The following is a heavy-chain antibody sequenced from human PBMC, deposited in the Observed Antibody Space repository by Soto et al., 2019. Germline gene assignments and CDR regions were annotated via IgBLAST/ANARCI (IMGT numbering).Heavy chain of an antibody. J-gene: IGHJ1*01. Sequence: QAQLMQSEAEVKEPGSSVKVSCKASGGTFSGYAISWVRQAPGQGLEWLGGIIPIFGITNYAQKFQNRLTIAADESSATVYMDLRSLTSEDSAIYYCARDPRSITGTTSSEDFQHWGQGTLVSVS. CDR1: GGTFSGYA. CDR3: ARDPRSITGTTSSEDFQH. CDR2: IIPIFGIT. V-gene: IGHV1-69*01. D-gene: IGHD1-1*01.